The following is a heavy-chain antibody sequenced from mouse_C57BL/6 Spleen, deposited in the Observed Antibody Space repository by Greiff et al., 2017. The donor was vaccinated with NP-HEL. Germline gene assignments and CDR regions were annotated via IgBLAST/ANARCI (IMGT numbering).Heavy chain of an antibody. Sequence: EVKLVESGGGLVKPGGSLKLSCAASGFTFSSYTMSWVRQTPEKRLEWVATISGGGGNTYYPDSVKGRFTISRDNAKNTLYLQMSSLRSEDTALYYCAREELYYPYFDYWGQGTTLTVSS. CDR3: AREELYYPYFDY. D-gene: IGHD2-1*01. V-gene: IGHV5-9*01. CDR2: ISGGGGNT. CDR1: GFTFSSYT. J-gene: IGHJ2*01.